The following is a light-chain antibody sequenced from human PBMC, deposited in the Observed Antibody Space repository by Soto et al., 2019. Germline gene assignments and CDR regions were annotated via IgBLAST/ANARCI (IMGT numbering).Light chain of an antibody. CDR3: KQFNSL. CDR1: QTIDSW. J-gene: IGKJ5*01. CDR2: KAS. V-gene: IGKV1-5*03. Sequence: IHMTHSPSTLSSSVGDRVTITCRASQTIDSWLAWYQQRPGKPPNLLIYKASTLASGVPSRFSGSGSGTEFTLTINSMQPEDFATYYCKQFNSLFGQGTRLEIK.